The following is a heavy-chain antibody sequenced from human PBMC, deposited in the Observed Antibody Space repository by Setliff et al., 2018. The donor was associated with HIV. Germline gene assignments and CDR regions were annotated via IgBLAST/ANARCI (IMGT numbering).Heavy chain of an antibody. V-gene: IGHV1-69*02. CDR1: RSTFNSHT. Sequence: VSCKASRSTFNSHTINWVRQAPGQGLDWMGRIIPILGVANYAQRFQGKVTITADKSTSTAYMELTSLRFDDTAMYYCVRGVQSPPHYSYYYMDVWGEGTMVTVS. CDR3: VRGVQSPPHYSYYYMDV. J-gene: IGHJ6*03. CDR2: IIPILGVA. D-gene: IGHD3-3*01.